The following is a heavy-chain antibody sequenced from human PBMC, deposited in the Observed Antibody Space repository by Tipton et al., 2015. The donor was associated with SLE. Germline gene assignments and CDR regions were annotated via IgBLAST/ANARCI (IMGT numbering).Heavy chain of an antibody. CDR1: GGTFSAYA. J-gene: IGHJ6*02. CDR2: IIPIFTTT. D-gene: IGHD5/OR15-5a*01. V-gene: IGHV1-69*01. Sequence: QLVQSGPEVKKPGSSVKASCKASGGTFSAYAISWVRQAPGQGLEWMGGIIPIFTTTNYAQKFQGRVTLFADESTSTVFMELSSLTSEDTAVYYCARDSTNGLDVWGQGTTVSVSS. CDR3: ARDSTNGLDV.